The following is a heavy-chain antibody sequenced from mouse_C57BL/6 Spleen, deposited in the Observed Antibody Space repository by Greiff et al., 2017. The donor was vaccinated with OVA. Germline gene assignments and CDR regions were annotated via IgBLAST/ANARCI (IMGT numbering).Heavy chain of an antibody. CDR1: GYTFTSYW. V-gene: IGHV1-64*01. J-gene: IGHJ4*01. CDR2: IHPNSGST. Sequence: QVQLQQPGAELVKPGASVKLSCKASGYTFTSYWMHWVKQRPGQGLEWIGMIHPNSGSTNYNEKFKSKATLTVDKSSSTAYMQLSSLTSEDSAVYYCARGSRTLKNAMDYWGQGTSVTVSS. CDR3: ARGSRTLKNAMDY. D-gene: IGHD1-1*01.